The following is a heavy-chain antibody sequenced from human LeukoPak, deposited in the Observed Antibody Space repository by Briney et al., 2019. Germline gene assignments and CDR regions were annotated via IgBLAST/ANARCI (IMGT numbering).Heavy chain of an antibody. J-gene: IGHJ4*02. CDR1: GVSISTHY. V-gene: IGHV4-59*11. CDR2: IYHSGTT. D-gene: IGHD3-10*01. Sequence: SETLSLTCNVSGVSISTHYWSWIRQSPGKGLEWIGFIYHSGTTNYNPSLKSRVTISIDTSKNEFSLKLTSVTAADTAVYFCAREANYYGSGSYFEGTFDYWGQGALVTVSS. CDR3: AREANYYGSGSYFEGTFDY.